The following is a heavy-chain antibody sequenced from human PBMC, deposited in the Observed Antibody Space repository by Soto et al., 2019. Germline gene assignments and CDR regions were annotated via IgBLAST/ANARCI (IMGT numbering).Heavy chain of an antibody. Sequence: SVKVSCKASGGTFSSYAISWVRQAPGQGLEWMGGIIPIFGTANYAQKFQGRVTITADKSTSTAYMELSSLRSEDTAVYYCARGGRTDIVLMVYAIPLYGMDVWGQGTTATVSS. CDR1: GGTFSSYA. V-gene: IGHV1-69*06. D-gene: IGHD2-8*01. J-gene: IGHJ6*02. CDR2: IIPIFGTA. CDR3: ARGGRTDIVLMVYAIPLYGMDV.